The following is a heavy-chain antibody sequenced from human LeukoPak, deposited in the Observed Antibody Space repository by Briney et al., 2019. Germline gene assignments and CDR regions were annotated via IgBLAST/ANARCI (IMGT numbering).Heavy chain of an antibody. Sequence: GASVKVSCKASGYTFTGYYMHWVRQAPGQGLEWMGWINPNSGGTNYAQKFQGRVTMTRDTSISTAYMELSRLRSDDTAVYYCARDATVDSSGYEYYYYYMDVWGKGTTVTISS. J-gene: IGHJ6*03. CDR3: ARDATVDSSGYEYYYYYMDV. V-gene: IGHV1-2*02. CDR1: GYTFTGYY. D-gene: IGHD3-22*01. CDR2: INPNSGGT.